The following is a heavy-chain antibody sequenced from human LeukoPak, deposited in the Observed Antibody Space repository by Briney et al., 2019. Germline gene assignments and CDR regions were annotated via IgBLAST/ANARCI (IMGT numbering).Heavy chain of an antibody. D-gene: IGHD1-26*01. CDR3: ARARPYSGSYHSFDY. CDR1: GGSFSGYY. J-gene: IGHJ4*02. V-gene: IGHV4-34*01. Sequence: PSETLSLTCAVYGGSFSGYYWGWIRQPPGGGLEWIGTIYYSGSTYYNPSLKSRVTISVDTSRNQFSLRLSSVTAADTAVYSCARARPYSGSYHSFDYWGQGTLVTVSS. CDR2: IYYSGST.